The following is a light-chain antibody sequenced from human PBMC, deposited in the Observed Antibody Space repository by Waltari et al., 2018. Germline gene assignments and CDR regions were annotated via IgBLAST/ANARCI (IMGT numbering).Light chain of an antibody. CDR1: SSDVGGYNF. J-gene: IGLJ3*02. CDR2: EVI. CDR3: SSYRDSYTWV. V-gene: IGLV2-8*01. Sequence: QSALTQPPSASGSPGQSVTISCTGTSSDVGGYNFVSWYQHHPGKAPKPLIYEVIKRPPGVPDRFSGSKSGNTASLTVSGLQAEDEADYYCSSYRDSYTWVFGGGTKLTVL.